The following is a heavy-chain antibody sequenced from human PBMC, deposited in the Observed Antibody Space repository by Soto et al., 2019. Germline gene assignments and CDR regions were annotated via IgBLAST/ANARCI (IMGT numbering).Heavy chain of an antibody. CDR3: LRASWNYYYYGMDI. D-gene: IGHD1-1*01. CDR2: IRSKALSYAT. V-gene: IGHV3-73*02. J-gene: IGHJ6*02. CDR1: GFTFSDSA. Sequence: EVQLVESGGGLVQPGGSLKLSCAASGFTFSDSAMHWVRQASGKGLEWVGRIRSKALSYATAYAASVQGRFTISRDDSENTAYLQMNRLKTEDTAVYYCLRASWNYYYYGMDIWGQGTTVTVSS.